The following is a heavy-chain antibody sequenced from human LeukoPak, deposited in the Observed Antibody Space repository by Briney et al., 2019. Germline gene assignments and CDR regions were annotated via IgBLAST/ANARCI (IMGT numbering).Heavy chain of an antibody. CDR2: ISSSSSYI. D-gene: IGHD3-9*01. V-gene: IGHV3-21*01. Sequence: PGGSLRLSCAASGFTFSSYSMNWVRQAPGKGLEWVSSISSSSSYIYYADSVKGRFTISRDNAKNSLYLQMNSLRAEDTAVYYCARAEYPYYEILTGYSVGAFDIWGQGTMVTVSS. CDR1: GFTFSSYS. J-gene: IGHJ3*02. CDR3: ARAEYPYYEILTGYSVGAFDI.